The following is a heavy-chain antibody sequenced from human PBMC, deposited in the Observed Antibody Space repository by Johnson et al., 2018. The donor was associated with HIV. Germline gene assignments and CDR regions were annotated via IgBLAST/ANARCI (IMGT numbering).Heavy chain of an antibody. D-gene: IGHD4-23*01. CDR2: ISGSGGST. V-gene: IGHV3-23*04. CDR3: AGVATVDDAFDI. Sequence: MQLVESGGGLVQPGGSLRLSCAASGFTFSIYWMSWVRQAPGKGLEWVSAISGSGGSTYYADSVKGRFTISRDNSKNTLYLQMNSRRAEDTAVYYCAGVATVDDAFDIWGQGTMVTVSS. J-gene: IGHJ3*02. CDR1: GFTFSIYW.